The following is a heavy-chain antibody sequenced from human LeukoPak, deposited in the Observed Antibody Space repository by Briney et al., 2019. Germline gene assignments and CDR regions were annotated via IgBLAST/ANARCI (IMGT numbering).Heavy chain of an antibody. Sequence: SETLSLTCTVSGGSLSSYYWSWIRQPPGKGLEWIGYIYYSGSTNYNPSLKSRVTISVDTSKNQFSLKLSSVTAADTAVYYCARDSRVAAAGTYYYYYYMDVWGKGTTVTISS. J-gene: IGHJ6*03. CDR1: GGSLSSYY. CDR2: IYYSGST. D-gene: IGHD6-13*01. V-gene: IGHV4-59*01. CDR3: ARDSRVAAAGTYYYYYYMDV.